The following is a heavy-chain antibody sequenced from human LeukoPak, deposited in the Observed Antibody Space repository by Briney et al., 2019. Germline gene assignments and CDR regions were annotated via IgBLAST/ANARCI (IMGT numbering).Heavy chain of an antibody. D-gene: IGHD3-10*01. Sequence: SGPTLVNLTQTLTLTCTFSGFSLSTSGMCVSWIRQPPGKALEWLARIDWDDDKYYSTSLKTRLTISKDTSKNQVVLTMTNMDPVDTATYYCARMMGMVRGGTGYNWFDPWGQGTLVTVSS. CDR1: GFSLSTSGMC. J-gene: IGHJ5*02. CDR2: IDWDDDK. V-gene: IGHV2-70*11. CDR3: ARMMGMVRGGTGYNWFDP.